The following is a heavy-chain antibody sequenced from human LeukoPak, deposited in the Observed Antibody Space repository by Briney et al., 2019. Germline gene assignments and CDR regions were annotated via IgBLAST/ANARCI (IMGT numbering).Heavy chain of an antibody. CDR2: IYHSGST. V-gene: IGHV4-38-2*02. Sequence: PSETLSLTCTVSGYSISSGYSWGWIRQPPGQGLEWIGSIYHSGSTYYNPSLKSRVTISVDTSKNQFSLKLSSVTAADTAVYYCARALVATRPRLDYWGQGTLVTVSS. CDR3: ARALVATRPRLDY. J-gene: IGHJ4*02. D-gene: IGHD5-12*01. CDR1: GYSISSGYS.